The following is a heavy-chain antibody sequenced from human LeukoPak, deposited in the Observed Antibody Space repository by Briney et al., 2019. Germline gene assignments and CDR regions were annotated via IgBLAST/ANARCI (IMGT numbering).Heavy chain of an antibody. J-gene: IGHJ4*02. CDR3: AKAPVTTCSGAYCYPFDY. CDR2: ISATGGST. V-gene: IGHV3-23*01. D-gene: IGHD2-15*01. CDR1: GFTFSSYA. Sequence: PGGSLRLSCAASGFTFSSYAMNWVRQAPGKGLEWVSVISATGGSTYYADSLKGRFTIFRDNSKNTLFLQMNSLRAGDAAVYYCAKAPVTTCSGAYCYPFDYWSQGTLVTVSS.